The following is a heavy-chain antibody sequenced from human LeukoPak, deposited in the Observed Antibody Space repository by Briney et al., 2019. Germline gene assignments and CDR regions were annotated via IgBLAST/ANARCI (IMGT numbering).Heavy chain of an antibody. D-gene: IGHD6-19*01. J-gene: IGHJ4*02. Sequence: GRSLRLSCAVSGITFSSHGMHWVRQAPGKGLEWVAVIWYDGSKKYYSDSVKGRFTISRDNSKNTLSLQMSSLRAEDTAVYYCATSYSTGWQQGYFDYWGQGTPVTVSS. CDR2: IWYDGSKK. CDR1: GITFSSHG. V-gene: IGHV3-33*01. CDR3: ATSYSTGWQQGYFDY.